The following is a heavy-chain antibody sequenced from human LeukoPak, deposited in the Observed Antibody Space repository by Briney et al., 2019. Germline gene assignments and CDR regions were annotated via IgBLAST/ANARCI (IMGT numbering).Heavy chain of an antibody. D-gene: IGHD5-18*01. V-gene: IGHV1-2*02. J-gene: IGHJ4*02. Sequence: ASVKVSCKASGYTFTDYHIHWVRQAPGQGLAWLGWINPNSGVTNYAQNFQGRVTMTRDTSIGTAYMELSRLRSDDTAVYYCARDMDTGPDLFDYWGQGTLVTVSS. CDR3: ARDMDTGPDLFDY. CDR1: GYTFTDYH. CDR2: INPNSGVT.